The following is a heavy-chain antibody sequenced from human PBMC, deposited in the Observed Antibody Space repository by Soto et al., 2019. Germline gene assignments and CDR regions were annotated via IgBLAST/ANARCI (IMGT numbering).Heavy chain of an antibody. D-gene: IGHD3-16*02. Sequence: SETLSLTCTVSGDSINHYYWSWIRQPPGKRLEWIGYIYYIGSTTYNPSLESRVTMSIDSSRNQFSLKLTSVSAADTAVYYCAKYRRTEAEGFTLDYWGRGILVTVSS. V-gene: IGHV4-59*01. CDR3: AKYRRTEAEGFTLDY. CDR1: GDSINHYY. J-gene: IGHJ4*02. CDR2: IYYIGST.